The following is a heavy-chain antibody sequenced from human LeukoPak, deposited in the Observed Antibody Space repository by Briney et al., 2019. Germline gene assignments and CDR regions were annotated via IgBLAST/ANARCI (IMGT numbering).Heavy chain of an antibody. V-gene: IGHV4-4*07. Sequence: PSETLSLTCTVSGGSISSYYWSWIRQPAGKGLEWIGRIYTSGSTNYNPSLKSRVTMSVDTSKNQFSLKLSSVTAADTAVYYCAKASVTTSKGYYYYGTDVWGQGTTVTVSS. CDR1: GGSISSYY. J-gene: IGHJ6*02. CDR2: IYTSGST. D-gene: IGHD4-17*01. CDR3: AKASVTTSKGYYYYGTDV.